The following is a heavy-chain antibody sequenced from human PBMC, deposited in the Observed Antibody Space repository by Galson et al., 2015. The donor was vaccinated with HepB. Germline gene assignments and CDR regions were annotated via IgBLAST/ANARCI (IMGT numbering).Heavy chain of an antibody. J-gene: IGHJ4*02. CDR2: ISAYNGNT. CDR3: ARAGGLRIYYDSSGYLY. D-gene: IGHD3-22*01. V-gene: IGHV1-18*04. Sequence: SVKVSCKASGYTFTSYGISWVRQAPGQGLEWMGWISAYNGNTNYAQKLQGRVTMTTDTSTSTAYMELRSLRSDDTAVYYCARAGGLRIYYDSSGYLYWGQGTLVTVSS. CDR1: GYTFTSYG.